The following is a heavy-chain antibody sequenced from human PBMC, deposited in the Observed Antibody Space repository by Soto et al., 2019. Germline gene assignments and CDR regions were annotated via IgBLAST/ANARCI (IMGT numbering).Heavy chain of an antibody. J-gene: IGHJ4*02. CDR3: ARAVKQYFDS. CDR2: MSGSGGHI. V-gene: IGHV3-23*01. Sequence: GGSLRLSCAASGFSFNFYVMTWVRQAPGKGLEWVAGMSGSGGHIYYADSVKGRFTVSRDNSNSTLYLQMNSLRAEGTAVYYGARAVKQYFDSWGQGSLVTVSS. CDR1: GFSFNFYV.